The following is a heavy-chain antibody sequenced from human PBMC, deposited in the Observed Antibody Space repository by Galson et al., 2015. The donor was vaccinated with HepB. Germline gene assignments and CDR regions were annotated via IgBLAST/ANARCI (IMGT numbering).Heavy chain of an antibody. CDR3: ARETRGDYDILTGYDY. V-gene: IGHV3-11*06. CDR2: ISSSSSYT. D-gene: IGHD3-9*01. J-gene: IGHJ4*02. CDR1: GFTFSDYY. Sequence: SLRLSCAASGFTFSDYYMSWIRQAPGKGLECVSYISSSSSYTKYADSVKGRFTISRDNAKNSLYLQMNSLRAEDTAVYYCARETRGDYDILTGYDYWGQGTLVTVSS.